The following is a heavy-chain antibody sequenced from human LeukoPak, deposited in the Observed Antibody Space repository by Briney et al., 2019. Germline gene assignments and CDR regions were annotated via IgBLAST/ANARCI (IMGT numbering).Heavy chain of an antibody. Sequence: GGSLRLSCAASGFTFSSYAMHWVREAPGRGLEWVAVISYDGSNKYYAGSVKGRFTISRDNSKNTLYLQMNSLRAEDTAVYYCARGRSAFDIWGQGTMVTVSS. CDR1: GFTFSSYA. J-gene: IGHJ3*02. CDR3: ARGRSAFDI. CDR2: ISYDGSNK. V-gene: IGHV3-30-3*01.